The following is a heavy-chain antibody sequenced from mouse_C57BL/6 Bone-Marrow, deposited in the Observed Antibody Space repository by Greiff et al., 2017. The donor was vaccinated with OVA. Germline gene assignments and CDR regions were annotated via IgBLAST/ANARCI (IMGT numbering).Heavy chain of an antibody. CDR2: ISNGGGST. Sequence: DVHLVESGGGLVQPGGSLKLSCAASGFTFSDYYMYWVRQTPEKRLEWVAYISNGGGSTYYPDTVKGRFTISRDNAKNTLYLQMSRLKSEDTAMYYCARQENYGSRGWYFDVWGTGTTVTVSS. CDR1: GFTFSDYY. J-gene: IGHJ1*03. D-gene: IGHD1-1*01. CDR3: ARQENYGSRGWYFDV. V-gene: IGHV5-12*01.